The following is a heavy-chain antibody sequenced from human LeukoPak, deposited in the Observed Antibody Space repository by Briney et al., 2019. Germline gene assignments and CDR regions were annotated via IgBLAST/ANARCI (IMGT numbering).Heavy chain of an antibody. Sequence: PSQTLSLTCTVSGGSIGSGNFYWNWIRQHPGRGLEWIGYIYDTGITYYNPSLKSRVTISADTSKKQFSLNLRSVTAADTAVHRCARGRDDYNDAPPPYYYYMDVWGKGITVTVSS. V-gene: IGHV4-31*03. D-gene: IGHD5-24*01. CDR3: ARGRDDYNDAPPPYYYYMDV. J-gene: IGHJ6*03. CDR2: IYDTGIT. CDR1: GGSIGSGNFY.